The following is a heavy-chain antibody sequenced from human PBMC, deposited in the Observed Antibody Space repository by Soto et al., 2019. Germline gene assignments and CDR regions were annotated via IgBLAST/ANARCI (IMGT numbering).Heavy chain of an antibody. Sequence: SETLSLTCAVSGGSISSSNWWSWVRQPPGKRLEGSGEIYHSGTTNYTPSLKSRVTISVDKSKNQFSLKLSSVTAADTAVYYCARSDSGWYDYYYYGMDVWGQGTTVTVSS. CDR3: ARSDSGWYDYYYYGMDV. V-gene: IGHV4-4*02. CDR1: GGSISSSNW. D-gene: IGHD6-19*01. J-gene: IGHJ6*02. CDR2: IYHSGTT.